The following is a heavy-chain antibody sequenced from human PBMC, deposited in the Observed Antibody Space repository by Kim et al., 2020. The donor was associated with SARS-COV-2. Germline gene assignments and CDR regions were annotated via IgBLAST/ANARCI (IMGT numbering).Heavy chain of an antibody. CDR1: GFTFSDYY. CDR2: ISSGGSTI. D-gene: IGHD5-12*01. CDR3: ARTMTWLQSHFDC. Sequence: GGSLRLSCAASGFTFSDYYMSWIRQAPGKGLEWVSYISSGGSTIYCADSVKGRFTISRDNAKNSLYLQMNSLRAEDTAVYYCARTMTWLQSHFDCWGQGTLVTVSS. V-gene: IGHV3-11*01. J-gene: IGHJ4*02.